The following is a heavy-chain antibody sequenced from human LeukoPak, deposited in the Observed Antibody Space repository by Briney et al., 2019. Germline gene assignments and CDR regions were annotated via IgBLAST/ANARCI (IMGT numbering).Heavy chain of an antibody. J-gene: IGHJ4*02. Sequence: GGSLRISCAASGFTFSTYAMSWVRQAPGKGLEWVSDISASGVTTSYAEYEKGRFIISRDNSKDTLYLQMNSLRAEDTAIYYCVKGPAAMSNWGQGTLVTVSS. CDR2: ISASGVTT. CDR3: VKGPAAMSN. V-gene: IGHV3-23*01. D-gene: IGHD6-13*01. CDR1: GFTFSTYA.